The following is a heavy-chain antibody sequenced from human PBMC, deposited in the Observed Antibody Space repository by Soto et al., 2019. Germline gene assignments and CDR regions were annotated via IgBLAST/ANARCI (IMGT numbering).Heavy chain of an antibody. CDR3: ARQGGYDWYYYYYGMDV. V-gene: IGHV4-39*01. CDR1: GGSISSSTYY. CDR2: IYYSGST. Sequence: SETLSLTCTVSGGSISSSTYYWGWIRQPPGKGLEWIGSIYYSGSTYYNPSLKSRVTISVDTSKNQFPLKLSSVTAADTAVYYCARQGGYDWYYYYYGMDVWGQGTTVT. J-gene: IGHJ6*02. D-gene: IGHD5-12*01.